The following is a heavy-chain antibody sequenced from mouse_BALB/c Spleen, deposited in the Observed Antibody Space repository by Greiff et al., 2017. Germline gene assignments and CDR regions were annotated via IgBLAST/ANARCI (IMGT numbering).Heavy chain of an antibody. CDR1: GFTFSDYY. V-gene: IGHV5-4*02. J-gene: IGHJ3*01. Sequence: EVKLVESGGGLVKPGGSLKLSCAASGFTFSDYYMYWVRQTPEKRLEWVATISDGGSYTYYPDSVKGRFTISRDNAKNNLYLQMSSLKSEDTAMYYCARGNITTATAWFAYWGQGTLVTVSA. CDR3: ARGNITTATAWFAY. D-gene: IGHD1-2*01. CDR2: ISDGGSYT.